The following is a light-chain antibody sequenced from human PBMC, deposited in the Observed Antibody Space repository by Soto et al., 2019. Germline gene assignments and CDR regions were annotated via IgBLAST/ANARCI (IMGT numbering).Light chain of an antibody. Sequence: QLVLTQPASVSGSPGQSITISCTGTSSDVGGYDYVSWYQQHPGKAPTLLIYDVINRPSGVSFRFSGSKSGNTASLTISGLQAEDEAEYYCSSYTRSSISVFGTGTKVTVL. V-gene: IGLV2-14*01. CDR2: DVI. CDR3: SSYTRSSISV. J-gene: IGLJ1*01. CDR1: SSDVGGYDY.